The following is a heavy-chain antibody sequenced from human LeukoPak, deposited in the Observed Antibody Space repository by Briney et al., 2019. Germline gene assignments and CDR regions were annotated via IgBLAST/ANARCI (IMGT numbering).Heavy chain of an antibody. CDR1: SGSFSGYY. CDR2: INHSGST. Sequence: PSETLSLTCAVYSGSFSGYYWSWIRQPPGKGLEWIGEINHSGSTNYNPSLKSRVTISVHTSKNQFSLKLSSVTAADTAVYYCAAQPDYWGQGTLVTVSS. CDR3: AAQPDY. V-gene: IGHV4-34*01. D-gene: IGHD1-14*01. J-gene: IGHJ4*02.